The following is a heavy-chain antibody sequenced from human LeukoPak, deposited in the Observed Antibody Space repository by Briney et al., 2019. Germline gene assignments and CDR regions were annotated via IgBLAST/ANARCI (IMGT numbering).Heavy chain of an antibody. V-gene: IGHV3-13*01. CDR3: ARGPPRGKYYYMDV. D-gene: IGHD1-1*01. J-gene: IGHJ6*03. CDR1: GFTFSSFD. Sequence: GGSLRLSCAASGFTFSSFDMHWVRQPTGQGLEWVSTIGTASDTYYPGSVEGRFTLSRGNAKNSLYLQMNSLTAGDTAVYYCARGPPRGKYYYMDVWGKGTTVTVSS. CDR2: IGTASDT.